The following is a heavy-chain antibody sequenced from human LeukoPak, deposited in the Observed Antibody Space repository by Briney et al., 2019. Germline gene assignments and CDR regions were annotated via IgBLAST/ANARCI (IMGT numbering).Heavy chain of an antibody. CDR2: IKQDGSEK. J-gene: IGHJ6*03. D-gene: IGHD3-3*01. CDR3: ARPRPDYDFWSGYLYYYYMDV. V-gene: IGHV3-7*01. CDR1: GFTFSSYW. Sequence: PGGSLTLSSSASGFTFSSYWMSWIRQAPGKGREWVANIKQDGSEKYYVDSVKGQFTISRDNAKHSLYLQMNSLRDEDTAVYYCARPRPDYDFWSGYLYYYYMDVWGKATTVTVSS.